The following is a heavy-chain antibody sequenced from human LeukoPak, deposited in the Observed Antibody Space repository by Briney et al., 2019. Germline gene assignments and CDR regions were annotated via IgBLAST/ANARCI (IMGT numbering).Heavy chain of an antibody. Sequence: ASVKVSRKASGYTFTSYGISWVRQAPGQGLEWMGWISAYNGNTNYAQKLQGRVTMTTDTSTSTACMELRSLRSDDTAVYYCARDGGIVEVPAANNWFDPWGQGTLVTVSS. D-gene: IGHD2-2*01. J-gene: IGHJ5*02. CDR2: ISAYNGNT. V-gene: IGHV1-18*01. CDR3: ARDGGIVEVPAANNWFDP. CDR1: GYTFTSYG.